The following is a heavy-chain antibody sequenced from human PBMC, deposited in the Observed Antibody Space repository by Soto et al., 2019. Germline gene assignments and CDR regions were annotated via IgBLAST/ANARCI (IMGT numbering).Heavy chain of an antibody. V-gene: IGHV3-33*01. D-gene: IGHD2-2*02. CDR1: GFTFSSYG. Sequence: PGGSLRLSCAASGFTFSSYGMHWVRQAPGKGLEWVAVIWYDGSNKYYADSVKGRFTISRDNSKNTLYLQMNSLRAEDTAVYYCAREQNHCSSTSCYSSAFDIWGQGTMVTVSS. CDR3: AREQNHCSSTSCYSSAFDI. J-gene: IGHJ3*02. CDR2: IWYDGSNK.